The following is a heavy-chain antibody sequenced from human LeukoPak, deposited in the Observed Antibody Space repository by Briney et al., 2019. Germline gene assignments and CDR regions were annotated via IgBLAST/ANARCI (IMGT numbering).Heavy chain of an antibody. D-gene: IGHD4-17*01. CDR3: ARLGYGVGY. CDR2: INHSGST. V-gene: IGHV4-34*01. Sequence: ASETLSLTCAVYGGSFSGYYWSWIRQPPGKGLEWIGEINHSGSTNYNPSLKSRVTISVDTSKNQFFLKLSSVTAADTAVYYCARLGYGVGYWGQGTLVTVSS. J-gene: IGHJ4*02. CDR1: GGSFSGYY.